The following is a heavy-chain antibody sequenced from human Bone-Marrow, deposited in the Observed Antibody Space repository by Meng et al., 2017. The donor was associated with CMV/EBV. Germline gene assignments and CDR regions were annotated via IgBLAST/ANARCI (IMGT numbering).Heavy chain of an antibody. D-gene: IGHD2-15*01. CDR2: IIPILGIA. Sequence: SVKVSCKASGGTFSSYAISWVRQAPGQGLEWMGGIIPILGIANYAQKFQGRVTITADKSTSTAYMELSSLRSEDTAVYYCARDPSEYCSGGSCPIGGMDVWGQGTTVTVSS. CDR3: ARDPSEYCSGGSCPIGGMDV. V-gene: IGHV1-69*10. CDR1: GGTFSSYA. J-gene: IGHJ6*02.